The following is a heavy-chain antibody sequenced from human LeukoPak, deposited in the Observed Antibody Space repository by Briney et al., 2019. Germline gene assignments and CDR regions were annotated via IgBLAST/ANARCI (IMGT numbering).Heavy chain of an antibody. CDR1: GFTFSTKS. CDR2: ITSSGSVI. Sequence: GGSLRLSCAASGFTFSTKSMSWVRQAPGKGLEWVSYITSSGSVIHYSDSVRGRFTISRDNAKNSLYLRMNSLRAEDTAVYYCARVLRYCGGDCYSGGDYYDGMDVWGQGTTVTVSS. J-gene: IGHJ6*02. D-gene: IGHD2-21*02. V-gene: IGHV3-48*04. CDR3: ARVLRYCGGDCYSGGDYYDGMDV.